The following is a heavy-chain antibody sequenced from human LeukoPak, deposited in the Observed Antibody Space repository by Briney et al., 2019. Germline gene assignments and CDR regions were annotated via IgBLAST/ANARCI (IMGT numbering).Heavy chain of an antibody. J-gene: IGHJ1*01. CDR1: GGSISSSNW. Sequence: SETLSLTCAVSGGSISSSNWWSWVRQPPGKGLEWIGEIYHSGSTNYNPSLKSRVTISVDKSKNQFSLKLSSVTAADTAVYYCARGGSSGWYVTEYFQHWGQGTLVTVSS. CDR3: ARGGSSGWYVTEYFQH. D-gene: IGHD6-19*01. V-gene: IGHV4-4*02. CDR2: IYHSGST.